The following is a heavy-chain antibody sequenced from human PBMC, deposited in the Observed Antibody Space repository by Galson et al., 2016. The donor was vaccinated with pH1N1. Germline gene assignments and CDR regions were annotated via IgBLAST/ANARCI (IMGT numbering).Heavy chain of an antibody. CDR3: EKDIDWGAFQS. D-gene: IGHD3-9*01. V-gene: IGHV3-23*01. Sequence: SLRLSCAASGFIFNRHGMNWVRQAPGKGLEWASGVSPRGDITYYADSVKGRFTIFRDNSRNTVSLQMSSLRAEDTALYNCEKDIDWGAFQSWGQGTRVTVSS. CDR1: GFIFNRHG. CDR2: VSPRGDIT. J-gene: IGHJ5*02.